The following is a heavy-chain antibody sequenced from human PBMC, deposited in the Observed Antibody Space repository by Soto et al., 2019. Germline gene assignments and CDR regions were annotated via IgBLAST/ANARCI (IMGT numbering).Heavy chain of an antibody. Sequence: ASVKVSCKTSGYTFSTFAMHWVRQAPGQRLEWMARINAGNGDTKYSQKFQGRVTITRDSSASTAYMELSSLTSEDTAVYYCARDRDTYGYGLFDYWGRGTLVTVS. CDR3: ARDRDTYGYGLFDY. CDR2: INAGNGDT. J-gene: IGHJ4*02. D-gene: IGHD5-18*01. CDR1: GYTFSTFA. V-gene: IGHV1-3*01.